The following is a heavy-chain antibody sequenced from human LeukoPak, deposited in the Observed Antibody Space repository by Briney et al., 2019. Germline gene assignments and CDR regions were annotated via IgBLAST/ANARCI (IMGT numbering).Heavy chain of an antibody. V-gene: IGHV3-23*01. CDR2: ISGSGGSP. CDR1: GFTFSSYA. Sequence: GGSLRLSCVAPGFTFSSYAMTWVRQAPGKGLEWVSVISGSGGSPYYADSMKGRFTISRDNSKNTLYLQMNSLRAEDTAVYYCAHGAMYQLDYWGQGTLVTVSS. CDR3: AHGAMYQLDY. J-gene: IGHJ4*02. D-gene: IGHD2-2*01.